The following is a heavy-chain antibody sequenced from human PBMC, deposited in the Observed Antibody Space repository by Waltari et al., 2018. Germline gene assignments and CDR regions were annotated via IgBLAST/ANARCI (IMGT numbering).Heavy chain of an antibody. CDR1: GFIFSRYS. D-gene: IGHD2-15*01. V-gene: IGHV3-48*04. CDR3: ARGEAVDWFDP. CDR2: ISSSSSTI. J-gene: IGHJ5*02. Sequence: EVQLVESGGGLVQPGGSMRLSCAASGFIFSRYSLNWFRQAPGKGLEWVSYISSSSSTIYYADSVKGRFTISRDNAKNSLYLQMNSLRAEDTAVYYCARGEAVDWFDPWGQGTLVTVSS.